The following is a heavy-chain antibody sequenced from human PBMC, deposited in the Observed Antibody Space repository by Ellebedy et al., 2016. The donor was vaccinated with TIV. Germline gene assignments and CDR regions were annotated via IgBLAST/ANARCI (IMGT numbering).Heavy chain of an antibody. J-gene: IGHJ2*01. CDR3: AKLVGYDIWYFDR. Sequence: GESLKISCAASGFTFSAYAMSWVRQAPGKGLEWVAAISGSGVGTYYADSVKGRFTISRDNFKNTVYLQMDSLRAEDTALYYCAKLVGYDIWYFDRWGRGTLVTVSS. CDR1: GFTFSAYA. V-gene: IGHV3-23*01. D-gene: IGHD5-12*01. CDR2: ISGSGVGT.